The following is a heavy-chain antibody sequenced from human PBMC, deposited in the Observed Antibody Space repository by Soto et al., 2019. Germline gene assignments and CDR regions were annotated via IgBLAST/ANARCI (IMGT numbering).Heavy chain of an antibody. D-gene: IGHD3-10*01. CDR2: IYPGNSDA. J-gene: IGHJ4*02. V-gene: IGHV5-51*01. Sequence: GESLKISCKASGYNFISYWVAWVRQVPGKGLEWMGIIYPGNSDATYSPSFEGQVTFSVDKSITTAYLQWISLKASDTAVYYCARQAYYGSGTYYSDYWGQGTQVPVSS. CDR1: GYNFISYW. CDR3: ARQAYYGSGTYYSDY.